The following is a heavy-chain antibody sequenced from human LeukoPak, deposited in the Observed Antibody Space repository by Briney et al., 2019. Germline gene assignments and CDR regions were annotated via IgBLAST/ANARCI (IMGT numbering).Heavy chain of an antibody. CDR1: GGSISSYY. CDR3: ARLLSNYYDSSGPTYYYYGMDV. CDR2: IYYSGST. Sequence: PSETLSLTCTVSGGSISSYYWSWIRQPPGKGLEWIGYIYYSGSTNYNPSLKSRVTISVDTSKNQFSLKLSSVTAADTAVYYCARLLSNYYDSSGPTYYYYGMDVWGQGTTVTVSS. V-gene: IGHV4-59*08. D-gene: IGHD3-22*01. J-gene: IGHJ6*02.